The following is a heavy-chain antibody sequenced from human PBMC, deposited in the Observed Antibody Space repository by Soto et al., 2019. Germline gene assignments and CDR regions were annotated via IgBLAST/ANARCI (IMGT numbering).Heavy chain of an antibody. CDR1: GFTFSSYA. D-gene: IGHD3-22*01. J-gene: IGHJ4*02. CDR2: ISGTVVTT. CDR3: ARDHRYYYDSIAS. V-gene: IGHV3-23*01. Sequence: GGSLRLSCAGSGFTFSSYAMSWVRQAPGKGLEWVSAISGTVVTTYYADSVKGRFTISRDNSKNTLYLQLNYLSAEDTAVYFCARDHRYYYDSIASGGQGTLVTVSS.